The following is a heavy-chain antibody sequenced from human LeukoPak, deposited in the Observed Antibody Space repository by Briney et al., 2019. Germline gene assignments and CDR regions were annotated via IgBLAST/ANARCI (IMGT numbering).Heavy chain of an antibody. CDR2: IYYSGST. J-gene: IGHJ4*02. CDR1: GGSISSYY. Sequence: PSETLSLTCTVSGGSISSYYWSWIWQPPGKGLEWIGYIYYSGSTNYNPSLKSRVTISVDTSKNQFSLKLSSVTAADTAVYYCAALYDILTGSDYWGQGTLVTVPS. CDR3: AALYDILTGSDY. V-gene: IGHV4-59*01. D-gene: IGHD3-9*01.